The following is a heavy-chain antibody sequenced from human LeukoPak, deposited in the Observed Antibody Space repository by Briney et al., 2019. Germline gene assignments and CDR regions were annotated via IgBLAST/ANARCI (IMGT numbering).Heavy chain of an antibody. CDR2: ISGSGGST. CDR3: AKVPIRGQQPRYFDY. Sequence: EGSLRLSCAASGFTFSSYAMSWVRQAPGKGLEWVSAISGSGGSTYYADSVKGRFTISRGNSKNTLYLQMNSLRAEDTAVYYCAKVPIRGQQPRYFDYWGQGTLVTVSS. V-gene: IGHV3-23*01. CDR1: GFTFSSYA. D-gene: IGHD6-13*01. J-gene: IGHJ4*02.